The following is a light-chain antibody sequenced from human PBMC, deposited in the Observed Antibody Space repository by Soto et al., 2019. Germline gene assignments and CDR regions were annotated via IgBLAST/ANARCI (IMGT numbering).Light chain of an antibody. Sequence: EIVLTPSPGPLSLHPGERATLSCRTSQSVSSNLAWYQQKPGQAPRLLIYAASTMATGVPARFSGSGSGTDFTLTISSLEPEDFATYYCQQRSNWPLTFGRGTKVDIK. CDR2: AAS. CDR1: QSVSSN. J-gene: IGKJ1*01. V-gene: IGKV3-11*01. CDR3: QQRSNWPLT.